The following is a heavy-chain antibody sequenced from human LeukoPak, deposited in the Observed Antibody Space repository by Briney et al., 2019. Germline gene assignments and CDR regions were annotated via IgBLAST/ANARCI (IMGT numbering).Heavy chain of an antibody. CDR2: IQQHGSET. CDR3: ARDDVVPAAIYFQH. J-gene: IGHJ1*01. V-gene: IGHV3-7*01. D-gene: IGHD2-2*01. Sequence: PGGSLRLSCEGSGFTFSNYWMSWVRQAPGKGLEWVANIQQHGSETYYGDSVKGRFTISRDNAENSLYLQMNSLRAEDTAVYYCARDDVVPAAIYFQHWGQGTLVTVSS. CDR1: GFTFSNYW.